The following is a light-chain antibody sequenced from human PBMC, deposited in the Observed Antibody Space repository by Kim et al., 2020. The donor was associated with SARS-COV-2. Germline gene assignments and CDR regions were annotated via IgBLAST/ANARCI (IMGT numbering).Light chain of an antibody. J-gene: IGLJ3*02. CDR1: GGHSTYA. V-gene: IGLV4-69*01. CDR2: LNSDGSH. CDR3: QTWGTGIRV. Sequence: QPVLTQSPSASASLGASVKLTCTLSGGHSTYAIAWHQQQPEKGPRYLMKLNSDGSHSKGDGIPDRFSGSRSGAERYLIISSLQSEDEADYYCQTWGTGIRVFGGGTRLTVL.